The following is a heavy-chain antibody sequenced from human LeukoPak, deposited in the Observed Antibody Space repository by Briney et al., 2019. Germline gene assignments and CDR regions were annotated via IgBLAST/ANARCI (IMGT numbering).Heavy chain of an antibody. J-gene: IGHJ5*02. CDR3: ATRVVPAARSGFDP. Sequence: ASVKVSCKASGYTFTGYYMHWVRQAPGQGLGWMGWINPNSGGTNYAQKFQGRVTMTRDTSISTAYMELSRLRSDDTAVYYCATRVVPAARSGFDPWGQGTLVTVSS. V-gene: IGHV1-2*02. D-gene: IGHD2-2*01. CDR2: INPNSGGT. CDR1: GYTFTGYY.